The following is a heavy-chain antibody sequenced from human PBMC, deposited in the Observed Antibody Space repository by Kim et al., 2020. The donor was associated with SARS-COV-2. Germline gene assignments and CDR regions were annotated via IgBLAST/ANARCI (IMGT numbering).Heavy chain of an antibody. CDR2: IIPIFGTA. Sequence: SVKVSCKASGGTFSSYAISWVRQAPGQGLEWMGGIIPIFGTANYAQKFQGRVTITADESTSTAYMELSSLRSEDTAVYYCARGDTAMVTNSAAFDIWGQGTMVTVSS. CDR1: GGTFSSYA. J-gene: IGHJ3*02. CDR3: ARGDTAMVTNSAAFDI. V-gene: IGHV1-69*13. D-gene: IGHD5-18*01.